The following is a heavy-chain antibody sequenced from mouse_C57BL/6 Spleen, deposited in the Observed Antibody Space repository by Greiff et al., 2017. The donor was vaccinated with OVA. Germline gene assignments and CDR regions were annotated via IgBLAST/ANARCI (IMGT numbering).Heavy chain of an antibody. CDR3: ARAYDYDDGFAY. Sequence: LQQSGPELVKPGASVKISCKASGYSFTGYYMNWVKQSPEKSLEWIGEIYPCTGGTTYNQKFKAKATLTVDKSSSAAYKQLKILTSEGAAVYYCARAYDYDDGFAYWGQGTLVTVSA. V-gene: IGHV1-42*01. J-gene: IGHJ3*01. D-gene: IGHD2-4*01. CDR1: GYSFTGYY. CDR2: IYPCTGGT.